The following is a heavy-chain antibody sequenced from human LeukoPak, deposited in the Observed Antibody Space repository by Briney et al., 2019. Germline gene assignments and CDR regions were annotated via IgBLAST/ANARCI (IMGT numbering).Heavy chain of an antibody. CDR2: IYHSGST. D-gene: IGHD3-22*01. Sequence: PSGTLSLTCAVSGGSISSSNWWSWVRQPPGKGLEWIGEIYHSGSTNYNPSLKSRVTISVDKSKNQFSLKLSSVTAADTAVYYCARASYYYDSSGYYDYWGQGTLVTVSS. V-gene: IGHV4-4*02. CDR1: GGSISSSNW. CDR3: ARASYYYDSSGYYDY. J-gene: IGHJ4*02.